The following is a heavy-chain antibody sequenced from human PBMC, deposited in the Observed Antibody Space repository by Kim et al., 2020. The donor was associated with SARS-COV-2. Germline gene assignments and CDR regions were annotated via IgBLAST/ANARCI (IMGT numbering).Heavy chain of an antibody. CDR1: GFTFSSYA. Sequence: GGSLRLSCAASGFTFSSYAIYWVRQAPGKGLEWVAVISFDGSNKYYADSVKGRFTISRDNSKNTLYLQMNSLRAEDTAVYYCARTYSGSYFGAFDSWGQGTMVTVSS. CDR2: ISFDGSNK. J-gene: IGHJ3*02. CDR3: ARTYSGSYFGAFDS. V-gene: IGHV3-30-3*01. D-gene: IGHD1-26*01.